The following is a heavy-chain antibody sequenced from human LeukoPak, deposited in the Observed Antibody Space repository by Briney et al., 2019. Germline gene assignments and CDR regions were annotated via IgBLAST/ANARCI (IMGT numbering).Heavy chain of an antibody. J-gene: IGHJ5*02. CDR2: INPNSGGT. D-gene: IGHD6-6*01. Sequence: ASVKVSCKASGYTFTSYYMHWVRQAPGQGLEWMGWINPNSGGTNYAQKFQGRVTMTRDTSISTAYMELSRLRSDYTAVYYCARDRRPIAARSANWFDPWGQGTLVTVSS. V-gene: IGHV1-2*02. CDR1: GYTFTSYY. CDR3: ARDRRPIAARSANWFDP.